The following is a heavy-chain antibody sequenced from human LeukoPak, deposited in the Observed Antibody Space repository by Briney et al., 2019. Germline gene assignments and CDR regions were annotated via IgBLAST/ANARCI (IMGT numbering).Heavy chain of an antibody. V-gene: IGHV3-23*01. J-gene: IGHJ4*02. D-gene: IGHD3-10*01. Sequence: GGSLRLSCVGSGFTFSSYAMSWVRQAPGKGLEWVSAISGSGGSTYYADSVKGRFTISRDNSKNTLYLQMNSLRAEDTAVYYCAKRGSGTPNYWGQGTLVTVSS. CDR3: AKRGSGTPNY. CDR2: ISGSGGST. CDR1: GFTFSSYA.